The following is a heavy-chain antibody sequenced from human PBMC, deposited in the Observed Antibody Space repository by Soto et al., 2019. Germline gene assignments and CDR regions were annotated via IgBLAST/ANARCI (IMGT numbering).Heavy chain of an antibody. CDR1: GGAIRSSSCY. D-gene: IGHD1-1*01. J-gene: IGHJ4*02. V-gene: IGHV4-39*01. CDR3: ARVEGYFDY. Sequence: SSWTQSPTDRRAGGAIRSSSCYFGWIRKSQGKGLEWIGSIYYSGSTYYNPSLKSRVTISVDTYKNQFSLKLSSVTAADTAVYYCARVEGYFDYWGQGTLVTVSS. CDR2: IYYSGST.